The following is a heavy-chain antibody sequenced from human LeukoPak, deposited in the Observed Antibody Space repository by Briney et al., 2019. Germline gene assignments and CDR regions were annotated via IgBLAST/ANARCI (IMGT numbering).Heavy chain of an antibody. CDR2: IKQDGSEK. D-gene: IGHD3-10*02. J-gene: IGHJ6*04. CDR3: AELGITMIGGV. Sequence: GGSPRLSCAASGFTFSTYWMTWVRQAPGKGLEWVANIKQDGSEKYFVDSVKGRFSMSRDNAKNSLYLQINSLRAEDTAVYYCAELGITMIGGVWGKGTTVTISS. V-gene: IGHV3-7*01. CDR1: GFTFSTYW.